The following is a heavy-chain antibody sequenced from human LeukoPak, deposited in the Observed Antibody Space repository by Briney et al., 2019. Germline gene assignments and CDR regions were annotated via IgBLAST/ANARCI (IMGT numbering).Heavy chain of an antibody. J-gene: IGHJ4*02. D-gene: IGHD6-13*01. CDR1: GGSISSGGYS. V-gene: IGHV4-30-2*01. CDR3: AIAGIAADGFWSRPHYFDY. CDR2: IYHSGST. Sequence: SETLSLTCAVSGGSISSGGYSWSWIRQPPGKGLEWIGYIYHSGSTYYNPSLKSRVTISVDRSKNQFSLELSSVTAADTAVYYCAIAGIAADGFWSRPHYFDYWGQGTLVTVSS.